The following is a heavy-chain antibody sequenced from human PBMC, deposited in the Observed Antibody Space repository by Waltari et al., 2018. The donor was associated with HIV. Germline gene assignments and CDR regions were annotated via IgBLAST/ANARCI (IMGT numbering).Heavy chain of an antibody. CDR3: ERVERRVSAHYYGMDV. V-gene: IGHV1-2*02. CDR1: GYTFTDSY. J-gene: IGHJ6*02. Sequence: QVQLVQSGAEVKKPGASVTVSCKASGYTFTDSYILWVRQAPGQVLEWMGWINPNNGDTNYAQKFQGRVTMTKDTSITTAYMRLRRLRSDDTAVYYCERVERRVSAHYYGMDVWGQGTTVTVSS. CDR2: INPNNGDT. D-gene: IGHD2-8*01.